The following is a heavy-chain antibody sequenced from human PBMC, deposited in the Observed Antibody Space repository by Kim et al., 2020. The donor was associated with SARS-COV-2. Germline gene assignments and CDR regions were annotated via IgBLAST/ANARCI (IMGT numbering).Heavy chain of an antibody. J-gene: IGHJ4*02. V-gene: IGHV4-59*08. D-gene: IGHD3-10*01. CDR3: ARQKGGFGELFDY. Sequence: SNPSLTSQVTISVDTSKNQFSLKLGSVTAADTAVYYCARQKGGFGELFDYWGQGTLVTVSS.